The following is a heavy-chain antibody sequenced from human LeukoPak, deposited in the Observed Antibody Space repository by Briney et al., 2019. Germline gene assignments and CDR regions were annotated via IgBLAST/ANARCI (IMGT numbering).Heavy chain of an antibody. CDR1: GGSISSYY. D-gene: IGHD3-22*01. Sequence: SETLSLTCTVSGGSISSYYWSWIRQPPGKGLEWIGYIYYSGSTNYNPSLKSRVTISVDTSKNQFSLKLSSVAAADTAVYYCARGYYDSSGYWLSYFDYWGQGALVTVSS. CDR3: ARGYYDSSGYWLSYFDY. J-gene: IGHJ4*02. V-gene: IGHV4-59*08. CDR2: IYYSGST.